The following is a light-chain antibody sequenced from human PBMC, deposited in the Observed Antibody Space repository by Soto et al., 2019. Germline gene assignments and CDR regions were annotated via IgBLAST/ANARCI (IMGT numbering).Light chain of an antibody. CDR2: EVT. V-gene: IGLV2-8*01. CDR3: SSYAGSNIGV. Sequence: QSVLTQPPSASGSPGQSVTISCTGSSSDVGGYNYVSWYQQHPGKTPKLMIYEVTKRPSGVPDRFSGSKSGNTASLTISGLQAEDDADYYCSSYAGSNIGVFGGGTKLTVL. J-gene: IGLJ3*02. CDR1: SSDVGGYNY.